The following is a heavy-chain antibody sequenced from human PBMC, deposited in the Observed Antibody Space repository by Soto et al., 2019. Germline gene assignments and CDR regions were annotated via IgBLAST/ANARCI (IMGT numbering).Heavy chain of an antibody. Sequence: QLVESGGGLVQPGRSLRLSCVASGFSFGDYAMHWVRRVPGEGLEWVSGISWNSGSIAYGDSVRGRFTISRDNGKKSLNLQMNSLRAEDTAFYYCAKDTRPSLYTSSWFDSWGRGALVTVSS. D-gene: IGHD6-13*01. CDR3: AKDTRPSLYTSSWFDS. J-gene: IGHJ5*01. V-gene: IGHV3-9*01. CDR1: GFSFGDYA. CDR2: ISWNSGSI.